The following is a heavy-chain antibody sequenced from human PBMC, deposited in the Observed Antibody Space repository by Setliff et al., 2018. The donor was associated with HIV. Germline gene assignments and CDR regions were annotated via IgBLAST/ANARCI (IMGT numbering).Heavy chain of an antibody. CDR1: GYTFTSSA. Sequence: WASVKVSCKASGYTFTSSAVIWVRQAPGQGLEWMGWINPNSGATNYAQKFQGRVTMTRDTSISTAYMELSSLRYDDTAVYYCARDTVRATFSDYWGQGTLVTVSS. J-gene: IGHJ4*02. CDR2: INPNSGAT. D-gene: IGHD1-26*01. V-gene: IGHV1-2*02. CDR3: ARDTVRATFSDY.